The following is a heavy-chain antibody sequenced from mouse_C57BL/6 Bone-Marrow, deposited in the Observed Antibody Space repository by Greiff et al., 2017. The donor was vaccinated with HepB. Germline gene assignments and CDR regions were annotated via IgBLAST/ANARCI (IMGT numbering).Heavy chain of an antibody. D-gene: IGHD2-4*01. J-gene: IGHJ2*01. CDR2: IDPSDSYT. V-gene: IGHV1-69*01. CDR1: GYTFTSYW. CDR3: ARVGRKYDYDVKVYFDY. Sequence: QVQLQQPGAELVMPGASVKLSCKASGYTFTSYWMHWVKQRPGQGLEWIGEIDPSDSYTNYNQKFKGKSTLTVDKSSSTAYIQLSSLTSEDSAVYYCARVGRKYDYDVKVYFDYWGQGTTLTVSS.